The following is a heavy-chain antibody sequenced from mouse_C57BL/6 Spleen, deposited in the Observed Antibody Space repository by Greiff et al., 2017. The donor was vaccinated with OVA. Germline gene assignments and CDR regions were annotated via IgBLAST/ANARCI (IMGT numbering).Heavy chain of an antibody. D-gene: IGHD1-1*01. CDR3: ARSITTVVADY. CDR2: INPSSGYT. CDR1: GYTFTSYT. J-gene: IGHJ2*01. Sequence: QVQLQQSGAELARPGASVKMSCKASGYTFTSYTMHWVNQRPGQGLEWIGYINPSSGYTKYNQKFKDKATLTADKSSSTAYMQLSSLTSEDSAVYYCARSITTVVADYWGQGTTLTVSS. V-gene: IGHV1-4*01.